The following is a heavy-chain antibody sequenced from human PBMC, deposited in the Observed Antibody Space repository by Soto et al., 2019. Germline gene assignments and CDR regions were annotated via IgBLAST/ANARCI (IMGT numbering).Heavy chain of an antibody. V-gene: IGHV4-39*02. CDR1: GGSITTSSYN. J-gene: IGHJ3*01. Sequence: QLQLQESRPGLVKPSETLSLTCSVSGGSITTSSYNWDWIRQPPGKGLEWIGTIYYDGSTSYNPSLKSQLTISVDTSKIHFALKVNSVTAADTAVYYCARFYGNAFDVWGRGTVVTVSS. D-gene: IGHD3-10*01. CDR2: IYYDGST. CDR3: ARFYGNAFDV.